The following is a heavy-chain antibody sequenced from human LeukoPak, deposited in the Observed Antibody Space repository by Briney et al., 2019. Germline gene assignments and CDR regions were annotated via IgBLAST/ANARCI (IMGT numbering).Heavy chain of an antibody. D-gene: IGHD2-2*01. CDR1: GFTFSSYA. CDR2: ISGSGGST. CDR3: AKDRRFLPEVDY. J-gene: IGHJ4*02. V-gene: IGHV3-23*01. Sequence: GGSLRLSCAASGFTFSSYAMSWVRQAPGKGLEWVSAISGSGGSTYYADSVKGRFTISRDNSKNALYLQMNSLRAEDTAVYYCAKDRRFLPEVDYWGQGTLVTVSS.